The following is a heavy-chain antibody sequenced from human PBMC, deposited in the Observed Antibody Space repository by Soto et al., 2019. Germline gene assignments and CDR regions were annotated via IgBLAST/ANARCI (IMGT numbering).Heavy chain of an antibody. D-gene: IGHD3-9*01. CDR1: GGSISSGGCY. J-gene: IGHJ6*02. CDR3: ARDPILTGFYYYGMDV. Sequence: ILSLTCTVSGGSISSGGCYWSRNRQHPGKGLERIGYIYNSGSTYYNPSLKSRVTISVDTSKNQFSLKLSSVTAADTALYYCARDPILTGFYYYGMDVWGQGTTVTVSS. CDR2: IYNSGST. V-gene: IGHV4-31*03.